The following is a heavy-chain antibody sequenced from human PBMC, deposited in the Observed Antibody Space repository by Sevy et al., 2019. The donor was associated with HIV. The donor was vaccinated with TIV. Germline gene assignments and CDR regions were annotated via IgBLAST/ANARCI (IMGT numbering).Heavy chain of an antibody. Sequence: GGSLRLSCAASGFTFSKYWMGWVRQAPGKGLEWVANIKQDAGQKSYVDSVKGRFTISRVNAKNSLFLQMNSLRAEDTAVYFCARDDGNYYFHYWGQGTLVTVSS. J-gene: IGHJ4*02. V-gene: IGHV3-7*01. CDR2: IKQDAGQK. CDR1: GFTFSKYW. D-gene: IGHD1-7*01. CDR3: ARDDGNYYFHY.